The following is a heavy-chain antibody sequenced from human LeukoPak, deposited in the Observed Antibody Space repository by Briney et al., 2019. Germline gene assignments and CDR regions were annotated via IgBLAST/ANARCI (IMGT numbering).Heavy chain of an antibody. CDR2: ISSSGSTI. Sequence: GGSLRLSCAASGFTFSSYEMNWVRQAPGKGLEWVSYISSSGSTIYYADSVKGRFTISRDNAKNSLYLQMNSLRAEDTAVYYCAGGVAVSVVPAPDYWGQGTLSPSPQ. V-gene: IGHV3-48*03. CDR1: GFTFSSYE. J-gene: IGHJ4*02. CDR3: AGGVAVSVVPAPDY. D-gene: IGHD2-2*01.